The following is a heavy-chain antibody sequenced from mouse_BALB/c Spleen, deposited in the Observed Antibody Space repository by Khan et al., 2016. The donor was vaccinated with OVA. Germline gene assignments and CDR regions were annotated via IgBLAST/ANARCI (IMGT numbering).Heavy chain of an antibody. Sequence: EVELVVSGAELVRPGALVKLSCKASGFNIKDYYMHWIKQRPEQGLVWIGRIDPENGNTISDPKFQGRASITSDTSSNTAYLQLSSLTSEDTAVYYCARDGYSPWFAYWGQGTLVTVSA. V-gene: IGHV14-1*02. CDR2: IDPENGNT. CDR1: GFNIKDYY. D-gene: IGHD2-3*01. CDR3: ARDGYSPWFAY. J-gene: IGHJ3*01.